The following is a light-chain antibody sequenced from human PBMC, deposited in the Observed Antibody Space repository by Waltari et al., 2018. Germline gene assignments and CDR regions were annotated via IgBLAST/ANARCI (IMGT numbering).Light chain of an antibody. Sequence: ESVLKQSPATLYLSPGDRATLSCRASQSISNYLAWYQQKPGQAPRLLIYDASTRATGVPARFIGSGSVTDFTLTISSLEPEDFAIYYCQQRSKSFTFGPGTKVDLK. V-gene: IGKV3-11*01. CDR2: DAS. CDR1: QSISNY. J-gene: IGKJ3*01. CDR3: QQRSKSFT.